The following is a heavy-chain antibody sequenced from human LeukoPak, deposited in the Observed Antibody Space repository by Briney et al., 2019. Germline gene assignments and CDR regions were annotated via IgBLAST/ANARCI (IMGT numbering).Heavy chain of an antibody. CDR1: GGSISSGGYS. CDR2: IYYSGST. J-gene: IGHJ4*02. Sequence: SETLSLTCAVSGGSISSGGYSWSWIRQPPGRGLEWIGYIYYSGSTNYNPSLKSRVTISVDTSKNQFSLKLSSVTAADTAVYYCARADDVWGSYRPYYFDYWGQGTLVTVSS. V-gene: IGHV4-61*08. CDR3: ARADDVWGSYRPYYFDY. D-gene: IGHD3-16*02.